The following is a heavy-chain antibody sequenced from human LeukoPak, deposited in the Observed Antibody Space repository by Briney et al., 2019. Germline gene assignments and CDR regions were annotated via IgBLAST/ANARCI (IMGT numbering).Heavy chain of an antibody. CDR3: AKRYYDSSGYFDAFDI. D-gene: IGHD3-22*01. J-gene: IGHJ3*02. V-gene: IGHV3-23*01. CDR1: GFSFSSYA. Sequence: GGSLRLSCAASGFSFSSYAMCWVRQAPGKGLEWVSGISGNGGSSYYADSVKGRFTISRDNSKNTVFLQVNSLRAEDTAVYYCAKRYYDSSGYFDAFDIWGQGTMVTVSS. CDR2: ISGNGGSS.